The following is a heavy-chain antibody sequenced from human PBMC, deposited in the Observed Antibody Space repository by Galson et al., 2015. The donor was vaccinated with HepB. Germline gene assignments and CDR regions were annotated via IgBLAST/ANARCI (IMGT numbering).Heavy chain of an antibody. CDR1: GFAFGAYA. CDR3: ATVGWVMTPGFDV. J-gene: IGHJ3*01. Sequence: SLRLSCAASGFAFGAYAMHWVRQTPVKGLECVAYVSCDETKKHYAGSVQGRFTVSRDNSKDTLFLQMNSLRSDDTALYYCATVGWVMTPGFDVWGRGAMVTVSS. V-gene: IGHV3-30*06. D-gene: IGHD2-21*02. CDR2: VSCDETKK.